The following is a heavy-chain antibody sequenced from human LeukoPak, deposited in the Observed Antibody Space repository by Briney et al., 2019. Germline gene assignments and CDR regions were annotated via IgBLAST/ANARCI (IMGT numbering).Heavy chain of an antibody. CDR2: INSDGSST. CDR1: GFTFSSYW. CDR3: TTASGSYLSREIPFDY. D-gene: IGHD1-26*01. J-gene: IGHJ4*02. V-gene: IGHV3-74*01. Sequence: PGGSLRLSCAASGFTFSSYWMHWVRQAPGKGLVWVSRINSDGSSTSYADSVKGRFTISRDNAKNTLYLQMNSLRAEDTAVYYCTTASGSYLSREIPFDYWGQGTLVTVSS.